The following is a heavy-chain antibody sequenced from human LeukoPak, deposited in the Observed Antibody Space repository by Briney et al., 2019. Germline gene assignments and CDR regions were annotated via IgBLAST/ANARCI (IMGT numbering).Heavy chain of an antibody. V-gene: IGHV4-59*08. CDR3: ARRSSSWTLTV. D-gene: IGHD6-13*01. CDR2: IYYSGST. CDR1: GGSLSRYY. Sequence: SETLSLTCTVSGGSLSRYYWSWIRQPPGKGLEWIGYIYYSGSTNYNPSLKSRVTISVDTSKNQFSLKLSSVTAADTAVYYFARRSSSWTLTVWGKGTPVTVSS. J-gene: IGHJ6*04.